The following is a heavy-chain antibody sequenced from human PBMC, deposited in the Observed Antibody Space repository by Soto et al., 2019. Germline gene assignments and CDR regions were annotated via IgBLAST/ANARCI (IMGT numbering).Heavy chain of an antibody. D-gene: IGHD1-26*01. CDR3: ARGVPVGAIGRFYFDS. CDR2: IYYSGST. J-gene: IGHJ4*02. V-gene: IGHV4-31*03. CDR1: GGSISSGGYY. Sequence: SETLSLTCTVSGGSISSGGYYWSWIRQHPGKGLEWIGYIYYSGSTYYNPSLKSRVTISVDTSKNQFSLKLSSVTAADTAVYYCARGVPVGAIGRFYFDSWGQGTLVTVSS.